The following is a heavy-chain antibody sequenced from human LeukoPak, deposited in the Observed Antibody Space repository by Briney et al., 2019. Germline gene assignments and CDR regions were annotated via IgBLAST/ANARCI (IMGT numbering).Heavy chain of an antibody. CDR1: GGSISSGSYY. J-gene: IGHJ6*03. CDR2: IYTSGST. V-gene: IGHV4-61*02. CDR3: ASERKVVVAATYYYYYMDV. Sequence: SETLSLTCTVSGGSISSGSYYWSWLRQPAGKGLEWIGRIYTSGSTNYNPSLKSRVTISVDTSKNQFSLQLSSVTAADTAVYYCASERKVVVAATYYYYYMDVWGKGTTVSVSS. D-gene: IGHD2-15*01.